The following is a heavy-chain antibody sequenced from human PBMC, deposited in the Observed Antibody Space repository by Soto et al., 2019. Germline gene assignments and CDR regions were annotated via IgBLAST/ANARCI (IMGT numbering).Heavy chain of an antibody. V-gene: IGHV3-30*18. J-gene: IGHJ1*01. CDR3: AKDLRPTPIFGILQH. D-gene: IGHD3-3*01. CDR2: ISYDGSNK. CDR1: GFTFSSYG. Sequence: PGGSLRLSCAASGFTFSSYGMHWVRQAPGKGLEWVAVISYDGSNKYYADSVKGRFTISRDNSKNTLYLQMNSLRAEDTAVYYCAKDLRPTPIFGILQHWGQGTLVTVSS.